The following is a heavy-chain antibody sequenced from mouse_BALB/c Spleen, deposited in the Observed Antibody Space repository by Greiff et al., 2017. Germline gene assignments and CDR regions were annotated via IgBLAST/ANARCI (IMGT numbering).Heavy chain of an antibody. J-gene: IGHJ4*01. D-gene: IGHD2-14*01. CDR3: AGEIGAMDY. CDR1: GYSITSGYY. CDR2: ISYDGSN. V-gene: IGHV3-6*02. Sequence: EVKLMESGPGLVKPSQSLSLTCSVTGYSITSGYYWNWIRQFPGNKLAWMGYISYDGSNNYNPSLKNRISITRDTSKNQFFLKLNSVTTEDTATYYCAGEIGAMDYWGQGTSVTVSS.